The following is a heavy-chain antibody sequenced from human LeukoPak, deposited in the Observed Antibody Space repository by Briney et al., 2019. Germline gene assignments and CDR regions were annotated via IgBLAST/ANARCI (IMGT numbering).Heavy chain of an antibody. D-gene: IGHD2-2*01. V-gene: IGHV4-59*01. CDR1: GGSISSYY. Sequence: SETLSLTCTVPGGSISSYYWSWIRQPPGKGLEWNGYIYYSGSTNYNPSLKSRVTISVDTSKNQFSLKLSSVTAADTAVYYCARAPRCSSTSCYVGVRYFDYWGQGTLVTVSS. J-gene: IGHJ4*02. CDR2: IYYSGST. CDR3: ARAPRCSSTSCYVGVRYFDY.